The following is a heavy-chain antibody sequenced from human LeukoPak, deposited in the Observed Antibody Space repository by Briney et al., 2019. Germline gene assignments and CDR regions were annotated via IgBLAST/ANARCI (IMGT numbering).Heavy chain of an antibody. CDR1: GGSISSNY. CDR3: ARRLRTYYFDY. Sequence: SETLSLTCTVSGGSISSNYWSWIRQPPGKGLEWIGFIYYSGSTNYNPSLKSRVTISVGTSKNQFSLRLSSVTAADTAVYYCARRLRTYYFDYWGQGTLVTVSS. J-gene: IGHJ4*02. CDR2: IYYSGST. V-gene: IGHV4-59*08. D-gene: IGHD1/OR15-1a*01.